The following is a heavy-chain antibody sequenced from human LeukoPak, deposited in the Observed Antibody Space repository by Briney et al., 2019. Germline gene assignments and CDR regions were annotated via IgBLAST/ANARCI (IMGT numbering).Heavy chain of an antibody. CDR3: ARISSGWYGAFDY. J-gene: IGHJ4*02. CDR1: GGSISSSSYY. V-gene: IGHV4-39*01. CDR2: IYYSGST. D-gene: IGHD6-19*01. Sequence: SETLSLTCTVTGGSISSSSYYWGWIRQPPGKGLEWIGSIYYSGSTYYNPSLKSRVTISVDTSKNQFSLKLTSVTAADTAVYYCARISSGWYGAFDYWGQGTLVTVSS.